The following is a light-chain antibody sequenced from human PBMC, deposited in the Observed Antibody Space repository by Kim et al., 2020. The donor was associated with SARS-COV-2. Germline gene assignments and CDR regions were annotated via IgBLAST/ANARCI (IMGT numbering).Light chain of an antibody. V-gene: IGLV3-21*04. CDR2: YDS. Sequence: VSVAPGKTARITCGGNNIGSKSVHWYQQQPGQAPVLVIYYDSDRPSGIPERFSGSNSGNTATLTISRVEAGDEADYYCQVCDSGVVFGGGTKLTVL. CDR3: QVCDSGVV. CDR1: NIGSKS. J-gene: IGLJ2*01.